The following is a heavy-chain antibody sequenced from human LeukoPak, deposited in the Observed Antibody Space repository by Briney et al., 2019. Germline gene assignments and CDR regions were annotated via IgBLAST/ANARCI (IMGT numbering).Heavy chain of an antibody. CDR2: INPNSGGT. CDR1: GYTFTSYG. Sequence: ASVKVSCKASGYTFTSYGISWVRQAPGQGLEWMGWINPNSGGTNYAQKFQGRVTMTRDTSISTAYMELSRLRSDDTAVYYCAGESPAYCRGDCPLDIWGQGTMVTVSS. CDR3: AGESPAYCRGDCPLDI. V-gene: IGHV1-2*02. J-gene: IGHJ3*02. D-gene: IGHD2-21*02.